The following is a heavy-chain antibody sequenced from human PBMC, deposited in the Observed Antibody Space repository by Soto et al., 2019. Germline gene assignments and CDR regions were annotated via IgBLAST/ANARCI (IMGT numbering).Heavy chain of an antibody. V-gene: IGHV1-69*11. CDR1: GGTFSSSG. CDR3: ARWPQPRYTADPYAVDV. CDR2: IVPSLDTT. Sequence: QVHLVQSGTEVKKPGSSVKVSCKASGGTFSSSGFSWVRQAPGQGLEWMGMIVPSLDTTNYAQKFQARVTSTADEVTSTAYMELRSLRSEDTAVYDCARWPQPRYTADPYAVDVWGQGTRVIVSS. J-gene: IGHJ6*02. D-gene: IGHD3-16*02.